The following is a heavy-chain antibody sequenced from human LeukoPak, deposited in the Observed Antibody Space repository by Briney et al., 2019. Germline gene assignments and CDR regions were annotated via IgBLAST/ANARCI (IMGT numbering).Heavy chain of an antibody. CDR1: GFSFPYG. V-gene: IGHV3-23*01. Sequence: GGSLRLSCEASGFSFPYGMSWVRQAPGKGLEWVSGITNSGENTYYADSVKGRFTISRDNSKNTLYLQMNSLRTEDTAVYYCAKRPRAENYDYVWGSSSYSYYMDVWGKGTTVTISS. J-gene: IGHJ6*03. D-gene: IGHD3-16*01. CDR2: ITNSGENT. CDR3: AKRPRAENYDYVWGSSSYSYYMDV.